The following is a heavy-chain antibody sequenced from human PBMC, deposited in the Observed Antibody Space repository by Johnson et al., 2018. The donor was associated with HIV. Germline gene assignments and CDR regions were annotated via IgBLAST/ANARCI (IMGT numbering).Heavy chain of an antibody. CDR1: GFTFSSYA. J-gene: IGHJ3*02. CDR2: MRYDGSNK. V-gene: IGHV3-30*14. Sequence: QEQLVESGGGVVQPGRSLRLSCAASGFTFSSYAMHWVRQAPGKGLEWVAFMRYDGSNKYYADSVMGRFTISRDTSKNTLYLQMNSLRGDDTAVYYCTRVSSTSWALDICGQGTLVTVS. CDR3: TRVSSTSWALDI. D-gene: IGHD2-15*01.